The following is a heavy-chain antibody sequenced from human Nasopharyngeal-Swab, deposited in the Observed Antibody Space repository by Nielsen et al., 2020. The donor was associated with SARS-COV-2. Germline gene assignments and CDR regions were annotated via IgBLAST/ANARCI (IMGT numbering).Heavy chain of an antibody. Sequence: GSLRLSCAASGFSFSSYGMHWVRQAPGKGLEWVAVISYDGSNKYYADSVKGRFTISRDDSKNTLYLQMNSLRAEDTAVYYCAMGPYASTGIAAADRYYYGIDVWGQGTTVTVSS. J-gene: IGHJ6*02. CDR1: GFSFSSYG. D-gene: IGHD6-13*01. CDR2: ISYDGSNK. V-gene: IGHV3-30*03. CDR3: AMGPYASTGIAAADRYYYGIDV.